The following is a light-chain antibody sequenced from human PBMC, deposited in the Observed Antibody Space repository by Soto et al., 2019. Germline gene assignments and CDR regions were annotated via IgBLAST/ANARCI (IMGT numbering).Light chain of an antibody. V-gene: IGKV1-5*01. Sequence: DIQMTQSPSTLSASIGDRVTITCRASQNINNWIAWYQQKPGKAPKFLIYDASTLESGVPSRFSGSGFGTEFSLTISSLQPDDFATYYCQQYNSYSRTFGQGTKVDI. CDR2: DAS. J-gene: IGKJ1*01. CDR3: QQYNSYSRT. CDR1: QNINNW.